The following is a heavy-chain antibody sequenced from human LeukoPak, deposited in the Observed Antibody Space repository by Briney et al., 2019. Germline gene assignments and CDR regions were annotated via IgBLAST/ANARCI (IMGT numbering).Heavy chain of an antibody. CDR1: GFTFSCCA. D-gene: IGHD3-16*01. J-gene: IGHJ4*01. Sequence: GVSVRLSCFASGFTFSCCAMIWVGQAQGKGLVWGVYISVSGDYIHYPKSVKGRFTISRHNSHNTLYLDMNSLKVEHAAVYYFAKLGDKNLSSSTPLDYSGHGTLVTVSS. V-gene: IGHV3-23*01. CDR2: ISVSGDYI. CDR3: AKLGDKNLSSSTPLDY.